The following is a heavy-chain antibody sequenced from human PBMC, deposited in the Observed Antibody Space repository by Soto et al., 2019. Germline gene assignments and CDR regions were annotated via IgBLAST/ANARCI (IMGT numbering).Heavy chain of an antibody. Sequence: QVQLQQWGAGLLKPSETLSLTCAVYGGSFSGYYWTWIRQPPGTGLEWIGEINHSGSTNYNPSLKGGVTTSVDTSKNQFSLQRTSVTAAGTAAYYCARDKITGLFAYWGQGTPVTASS. V-gene: IGHV4-34*01. CDR3: ARDKITGLFAY. CDR1: GGSFSGYY. CDR2: INHSGST. J-gene: IGHJ4*02. D-gene: IGHD2-8*02.